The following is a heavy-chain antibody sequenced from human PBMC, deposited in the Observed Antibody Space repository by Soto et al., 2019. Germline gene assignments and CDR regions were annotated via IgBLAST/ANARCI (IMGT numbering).Heavy chain of an antibody. V-gene: IGHV4-39*01. Sequence: SETLSLTCIVSGESISSSSYYWGWIRQPPGKGLEWIGSIYYSGRTYYNPSFKSRVTISIDTSKNQFSLKLSSVAATDTAVYYCARQRTTVVTQAYFDHWGQGALVTVSS. CDR3: ARQRTTVVTQAYFDH. CDR2: IYYSGRT. J-gene: IGHJ4*02. D-gene: IGHD2-21*02. CDR1: GESISSSSYY.